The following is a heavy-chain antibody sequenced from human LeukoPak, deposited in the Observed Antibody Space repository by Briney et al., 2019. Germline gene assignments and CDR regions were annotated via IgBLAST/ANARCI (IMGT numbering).Heavy chain of an antibody. J-gene: IGHJ4*02. D-gene: IGHD3-10*01. CDR3: AKDYYASGSYRHFDY. Sequence: GGSLRLSCAASGFTFSSYAMSWVRQAPGKGLEWVSAITGSGGSTYYADSVKGRFTISRDNSKNTLYVQMNSLRAEDTAVYYCAKDYYASGSYRHFDYWGQGTLVTVSS. V-gene: IGHV3-23*01. CDR1: GFTFSSYA. CDR2: ITGSGGST.